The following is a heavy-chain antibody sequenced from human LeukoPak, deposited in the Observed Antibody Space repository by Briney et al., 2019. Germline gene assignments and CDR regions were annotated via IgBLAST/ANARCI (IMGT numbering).Heavy chain of an antibody. J-gene: IGHJ6*03. Sequence: SETLSLTCTVSGASISPYYWSWIRQPAGKGLEWIGRIYNSGNTNYNPSLESRVTMSLDTSKNEFSLKLSSVTAADTALYYCARGRSSSWYFDYYYMDVWGKGTTVTVSS. V-gene: IGHV4-4*07. CDR2: IYNSGNT. CDR1: GASISPYY. CDR3: ARGRSSSWYFDYYYMDV. D-gene: IGHD6-13*01.